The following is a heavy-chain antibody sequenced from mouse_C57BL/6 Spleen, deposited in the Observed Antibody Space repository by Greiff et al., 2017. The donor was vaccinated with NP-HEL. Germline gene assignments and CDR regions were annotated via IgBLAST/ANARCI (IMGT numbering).Heavy chain of an antibody. CDR1: GYTFTSYD. D-gene: IGHD2-1*01. CDR3: ARRDGNSWFAY. Sequence: QVQLQQSGPELVKPGASVKLSCKASGYTFTSYDINWVKQRPGQGLEWIGWIYPRDGSTKYNEKFKGKATLTVDTSSSTAYMELHSLTSEDSAVYFCARRDGNSWFAYWGQGTLVTVSA. CDR2: IYPRDGST. J-gene: IGHJ3*01. V-gene: IGHV1-85*01.